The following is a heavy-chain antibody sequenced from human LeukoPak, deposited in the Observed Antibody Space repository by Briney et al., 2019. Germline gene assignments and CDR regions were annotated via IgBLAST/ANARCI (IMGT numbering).Heavy chain of an antibody. CDR1: GFTFSTYN. V-gene: IGHV3-48*04. Sequence: GGSLRLSCAASGFTFSTYNMNWVRQAPGKGLQWVSYITSSSSSVYYADSVKGRFTVSRDNAKNSLYLQMNNLRPEDTAVYYCARDSVLRYFDWARGYWYFDLWGRGTLVTVSS. CDR3: ARDSVLRYFDWARGYWYFDL. J-gene: IGHJ2*01. D-gene: IGHD3-9*01. CDR2: ITSSSSSV.